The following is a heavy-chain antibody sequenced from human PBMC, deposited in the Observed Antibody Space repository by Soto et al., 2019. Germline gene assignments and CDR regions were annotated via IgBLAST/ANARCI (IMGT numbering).Heavy chain of an antibody. D-gene: IGHD4-4*01. J-gene: IGHJ5*02. CDR1: GGSISSHY. V-gene: IGHV4-59*08. CDR2: IYYSGNT. CDR3: ARHSYYSNPLRFDP. Sequence: SETLSLTCTVSGGSISSHYWSWIRQPPGKGLEWIGYIYYSGNTNYNPSLKSRVTISVDTSKNQFSLRLSSVTAAETAVYYCARHSYYSNPLRFDPWGQGTLVTVS.